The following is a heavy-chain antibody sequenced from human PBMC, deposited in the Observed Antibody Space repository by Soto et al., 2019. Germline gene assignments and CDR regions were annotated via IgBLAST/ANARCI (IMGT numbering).Heavy chain of an antibody. Sequence: LILSCAASGFPVSTYYVTWVRQAPGKGLEWVSITHSDGTTYYSNSVKGRFTTSRDSSKNTLYLQMISLRAEDTAIYYCARTRHGAFDIWGQGTMVTVSS. V-gene: IGHV3-53*01. CDR1: GFPVSTYY. CDR2: THSDGTT. J-gene: IGHJ3*02. CDR3: ARTRHGAFDI.